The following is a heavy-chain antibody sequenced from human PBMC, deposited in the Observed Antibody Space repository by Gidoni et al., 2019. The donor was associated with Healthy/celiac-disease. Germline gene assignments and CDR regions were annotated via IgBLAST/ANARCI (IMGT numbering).Heavy chain of an antibody. CDR2: IYYSGST. J-gene: IGHJ4*02. V-gene: IGHV4-30-4*01. CDR3: ARSSIAARPSFDY. D-gene: IGHD6-6*01. CDR1: GGSIRSGDYY. Sequence: QVQLQESGPGLVKPSQNLSLTCTVPGGSIRSGDYYWSWIRQPPGKGLEWIGYIYYSGSTYYNPSLKSRVTISVDTSKNQFSLKLSSVTAADTAVYYCARSSIAARPSFDYWGQGTLVTVSS.